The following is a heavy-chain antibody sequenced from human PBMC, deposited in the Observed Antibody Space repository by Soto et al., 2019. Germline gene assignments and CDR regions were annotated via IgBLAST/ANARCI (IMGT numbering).Heavy chain of an antibody. CDR1: GYSFTSYW. J-gene: IGHJ4*02. Sequence: GESLKISCKGSGYSFTSYWIGWVRQMPGKGLEWMGIIYPGDSDTRYSPSFQGQVTISADKSITTAYLQWSSLKASDTAMYYCARAPSGTTVAYYFDYWGQGTLVTVSS. D-gene: IGHD4-17*01. V-gene: IGHV5-51*01. CDR3: ARAPSGTTVAYYFDY. CDR2: IYPGDSDT.